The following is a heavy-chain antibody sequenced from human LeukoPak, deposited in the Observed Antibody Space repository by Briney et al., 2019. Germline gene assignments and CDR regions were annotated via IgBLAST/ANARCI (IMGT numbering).Heavy chain of an antibody. D-gene: IGHD4-17*01. Sequence: ASVKVSCKASGYTFTGYYMHWVRQAPGQGLEWMGWIDPNSGGTNYAQKFQGRVTMTRDTSISTAYMELSRLRSDDTAVYYCARDGDYGDHFDWFDPWGQGTLVTVSS. CDR1: GYTFTGYY. CDR3: ARDGDYGDHFDWFDP. J-gene: IGHJ5*02. V-gene: IGHV1-2*02. CDR2: IDPNSGGT.